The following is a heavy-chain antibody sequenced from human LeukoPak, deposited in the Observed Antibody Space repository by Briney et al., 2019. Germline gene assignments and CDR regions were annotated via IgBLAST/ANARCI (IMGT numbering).Heavy chain of an antibody. J-gene: IGHJ4*02. CDR3: ARGHGRGDWYSGVDY. D-gene: IGHD2-21*02. CDR1: GYTFTGYY. CDR2: INPNSGGT. V-gene: IGHV1-2*02. Sequence: GASVKVSCKASGYTFTGYYMHWVRQAPGQGLEWMGWINPNSGGTNYAQKFQGRVTMTRDTSISTAYMELSRLRSDDTAVYYCARGHGRGDWYSGVDYWGQGTLVTVSS.